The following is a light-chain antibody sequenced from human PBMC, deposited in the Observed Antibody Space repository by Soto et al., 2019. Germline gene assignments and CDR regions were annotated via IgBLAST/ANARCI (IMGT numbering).Light chain of an antibody. Sequence: DIQLTQSPSTLSASVGDRVTITCRASQRMTSWLAWYQQKPGKAPKVLIYDASSLESGVPSRFSGSESGTEFTLTISSLQPDEIATYYCQQYTENSGTFGQGTKVDIK. CDR3: QQYTENSGT. J-gene: IGKJ1*01. CDR1: QRMTSW. V-gene: IGKV1-5*01. CDR2: DAS.